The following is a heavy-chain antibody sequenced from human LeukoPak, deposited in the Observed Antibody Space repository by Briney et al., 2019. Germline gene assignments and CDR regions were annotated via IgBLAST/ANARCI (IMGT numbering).Heavy chain of an antibody. CDR2: VNDGGNT. CDR1: NGSFSGYY. CDR3: ARAAWNGGGGFDP. V-gene: IGHV4-34*01. Sequence: KPSETLSLTCAVYNGSFSGYYWSWIRQSPEKGLEWIGEVNDGGNTHYNPSLRSRVTIPLDTSKNHFSLKLTSVTAADTAVYNCARAAWNGGGGFDPWGQGILVTVSS. D-gene: IGHD3-16*01. J-gene: IGHJ5*02.